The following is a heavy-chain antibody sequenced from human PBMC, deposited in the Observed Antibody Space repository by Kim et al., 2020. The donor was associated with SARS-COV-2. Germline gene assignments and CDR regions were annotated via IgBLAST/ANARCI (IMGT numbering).Heavy chain of an antibody. Sequence: ASVKVSCKASGYTFTSYGISWVRQAPGQGLEWMGWISAYNGNTNYAQKLQGRVTMTTDTSTSTAYMELRSLRSDDTAVYYCARDTYNYDFWSGSGYYFDYWGQGTLVTVSS. D-gene: IGHD3-3*01. J-gene: IGHJ4*02. CDR3: ARDTYNYDFWSGSGYYFDY. CDR2: ISAYNGNT. CDR1: GYTFTSYG. V-gene: IGHV1-18*04.